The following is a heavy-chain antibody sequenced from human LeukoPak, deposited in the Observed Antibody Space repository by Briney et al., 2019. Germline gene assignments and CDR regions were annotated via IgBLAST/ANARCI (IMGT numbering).Heavy chain of an antibody. V-gene: IGHV3-23*01. J-gene: IGHJ4*02. D-gene: IGHD3-22*01. CDR2: ISGSGGGT. Sequence: PGGSLRLPCAVSGITVSNYGMSWVRQAPGKGLEWVAGISGSGGGTNYADSVKGRFTISRDNFKNTLYLQMNSLRAEDTAVYFCAKRGVVIRVILVGFHKEAYYFDSWGQGALVTVSS. CDR3: AKRGVVIRVILVGFHKEAYYFDS. CDR1: GITVSNYG.